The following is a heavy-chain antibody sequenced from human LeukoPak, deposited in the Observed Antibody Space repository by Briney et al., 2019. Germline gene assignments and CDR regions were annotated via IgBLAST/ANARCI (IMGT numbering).Heavy chain of an antibody. Sequence: ASVKVSCKASGGTFSSYAISWVRQAPGQGLEWMGGIIPIFGTANYAQKFQGRVTITADGSTTTAYMELSSLRSEDTAMYYCASRRMSSTGWFVGWFDPWGQGTLVTVSS. V-gene: IGHV1-69*13. CDR1: GGTFSSYA. CDR2: IIPIFGTA. D-gene: IGHD6-19*01. CDR3: ASRRMSSTGWFVGWFDP. J-gene: IGHJ5*02.